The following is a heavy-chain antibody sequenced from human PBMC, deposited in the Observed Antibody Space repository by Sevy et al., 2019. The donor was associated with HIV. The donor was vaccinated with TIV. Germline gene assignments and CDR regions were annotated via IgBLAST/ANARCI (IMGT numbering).Heavy chain of an antibody. D-gene: IGHD3-22*01. CDR2: IWYDGSNK. J-gene: IGHJ4*02. Sequence: LRLSCAASGFTFSSYGMHWVRQAPGKGLEWVAVIWYDGSNKYYADSVKGRFTISRDNSKNTLYLQMNSLRAEETAVYYCARGPANYYDSSGYYGHFDYWGQGTLVTVSS. CDR1: GFTFSSYG. V-gene: IGHV3-33*01. CDR3: ARGPANYYDSSGYYGHFDY.